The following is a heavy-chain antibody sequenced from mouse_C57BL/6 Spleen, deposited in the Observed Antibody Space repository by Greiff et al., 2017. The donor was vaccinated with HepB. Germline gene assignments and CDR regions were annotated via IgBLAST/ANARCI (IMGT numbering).Heavy chain of an antibody. J-gene: IGHJ3*01. V-gene: IGHV1-53*01. CDR2: INPSNGGT. Sequence: QVQLQQPGTELVKPGASVKLSCKASGYTFTSYWMHWVKQRPGQGLEWIGNINPSNGGTNYNEKFKSKATLTVDKSSSTAYMQLSSLTSEDSAVYYCARLGAMYYYGSSPAWFAYWGQGTLVTVSA. CDR1: GYTFTSYW. CDR3: ARLGAMYYYGSSPAWFAY. D-gene: IGHD1-1*01.